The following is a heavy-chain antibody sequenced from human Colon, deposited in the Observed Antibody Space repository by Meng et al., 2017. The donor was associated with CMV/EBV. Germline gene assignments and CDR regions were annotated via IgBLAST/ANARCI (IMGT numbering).Heavy chain of an antibody. CDR2: IIPMLGIT. V-gene: IGHV1-69*04. Sequence: CKASGGTFSSYNISWVRQDPGQGLEWMGRIIPMLGITNYAQKFQGRVTITADKSTRTAYMELSSLRSEDTAVYYCARDGIDGYNFDYWGQGTLVTVSS. D-gene: IGHD5-24*01. J-gene: IGHJ4*02. CDR1: GGTFSSYN. CDR3: ARDGIDGYNFDY.